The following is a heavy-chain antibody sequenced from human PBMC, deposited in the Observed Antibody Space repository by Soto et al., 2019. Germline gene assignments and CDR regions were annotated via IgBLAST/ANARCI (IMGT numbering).Heavy chain of an antibody. Sequence: SETLSLTCAVSGGSISSGGYSWSWIRQPPGKGLEWIGYIYHSGSTYYNPSPKSRVTISVDRSKNQFSLKLSSVTAADTAVYYCARATSPYYFDYWGQGTLVTVSS. CDR2: IYHSGST. CDR1: GGSISSGGYS. V-gene: IGHV4-30-2*01. CDR3: ARATSPYYFDY. J-gene: IGHJ4*02.